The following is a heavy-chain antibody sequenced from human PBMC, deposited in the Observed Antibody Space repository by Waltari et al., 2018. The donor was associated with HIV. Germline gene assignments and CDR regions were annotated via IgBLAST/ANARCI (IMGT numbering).Heavy chain of an antibody. J-gene: IGHJ4*02. CDR1: GYTLTELS. CDR2: CDPEDAET. V-gene: IGHV1-24*01. CDR3: ATAQICSTSSCYDC. D-gene: IGHD2-2*01. Sequence: QVQLVQSGAEVKKPGASVKVSCKVSGYTLTELSMAWVRQAPGNGLEWMGGCDPEDAETIYARKCQGKVTMTKDTSTYTAYIDLSSLRSEDTALYYCATAQICSTSSCYDCWGQGTLVTVSS.